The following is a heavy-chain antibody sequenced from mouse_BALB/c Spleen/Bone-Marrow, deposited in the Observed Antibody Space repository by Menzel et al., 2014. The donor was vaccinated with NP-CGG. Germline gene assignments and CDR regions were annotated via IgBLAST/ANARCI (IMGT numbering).Heavy chain of an antibody. CDR1: GFSFNSYG. D-gene: IGHD2-4*01. J-gene: IGHJ3*01. V-gene: IGHV5-9-2*01. CDR3: ARHAYYDQTEVSFVY. Sequence: EVMLVESGGGLVKSGGFLKLSCAASGFSFNSYGMSWVRQTPEKRLEWVATISGGGSYTFYPDSVKGRFTISRDNAKNNLYLQLSSLRSEDTALYYCARHAYYDQTEVSFVYWGQGTLVTVSA. CDR2: ISGGGSYT.